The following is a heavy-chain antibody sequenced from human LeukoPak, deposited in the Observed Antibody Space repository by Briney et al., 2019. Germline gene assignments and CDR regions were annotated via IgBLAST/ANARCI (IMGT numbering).Heavy chain of an antibody. CDR3: ARDLAISYDS. CDR2: ISSSSSYI. J-gene: IGHJ4*02. V-gene: IGHV3-21*01. Sequence: PGGSLRLSCAASGFTFNSYSMNWVRQAPGKGLEWVSSISSSSSYIYYADSVEGRFTISRDNAKNSLYLQMNSLRAEDTAVYYCARDLAISYDSWGQGTLVTVSS. CDR1: GFTFNSYS. D-gene: IGHD3-22*01.